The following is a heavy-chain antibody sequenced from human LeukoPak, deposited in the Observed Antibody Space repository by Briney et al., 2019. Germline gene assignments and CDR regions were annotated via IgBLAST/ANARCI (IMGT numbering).Heavy chain of an antibody. D-gene: IGHD4-17*01. CDR1: EFTFSYYW. CDR3: AAARDYGALDY. V-gene: IGHV3-74*01. CDR2: INSDGGST. Sequence: PGGSLRLSCAASEFTFSYYWMHWVRQAPGKGLVWVSRINSDGGSTNYADSVKGRFTISRDNSKNTVYLQMNSLRAEDTAVYYCAAARDYGALDYWGQGTLVTVSS. J-gene: IGHJ4*02.